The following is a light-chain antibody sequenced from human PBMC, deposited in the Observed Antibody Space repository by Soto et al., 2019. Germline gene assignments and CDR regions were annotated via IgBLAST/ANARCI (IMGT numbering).Light chain of an antibody. CDR3: QQYNSYPLT. CDR2: KAS. J-gene: IGKJ4*01. V-gene: IGKV1-5*03. Sequence: IQMTQSPSSLSASVGDRVTITCRASQSINSWLAWYQQKPGKAPKLLIYKASNLESGVPSRFSGSRSGTDFTLTISSLQPDDFATYYCQQYNSYPLTFGGGTKVDIK. CDR1: QSINSW.